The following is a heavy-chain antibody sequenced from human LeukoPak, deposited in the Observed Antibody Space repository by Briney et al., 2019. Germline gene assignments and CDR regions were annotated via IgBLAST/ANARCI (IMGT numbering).Heavy chain of an antibody. Sequence: GGSLRLSCTASGFTFGDYAMSWVRQAPGKGLEWVGFIRSKAYGGTTEYAASVKGRFTISRDDSKSIAYLQMNSLKTEDTAVYYCTRDLRSRSSWYNYWGQGTLVTVSS. J-gene: IGHJ4*02. CDR1: GFTFGDYA. CDR3: TRDLRSRSSWYNY. V-gene: IGHV3-49*04. CDR2: IRSKAYGGTT. D-gene: IGHD6-13*01.